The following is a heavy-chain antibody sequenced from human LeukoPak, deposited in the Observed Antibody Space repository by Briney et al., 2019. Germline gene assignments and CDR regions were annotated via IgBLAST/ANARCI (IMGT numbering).Heavy chain of an antibody. CDR2: INPNSGGT. CDR1: GYTFTSYG. J-gene: IGHJ4*02. CDR3: ARFPSFFAAGTYGDY. V-gene: IGHV1-2*02. D-gene: IGHD6-13*01. Sequence: ASVKVSCKASGYTFTSYGISWVRQAPGQGLEWMGWINPNSGGTNYAQKFQGRVTMTRDTSISTAYMELSRLRSDDTAVYYCARFPSFFAAGTYGDYWGQGTLVTVSS.